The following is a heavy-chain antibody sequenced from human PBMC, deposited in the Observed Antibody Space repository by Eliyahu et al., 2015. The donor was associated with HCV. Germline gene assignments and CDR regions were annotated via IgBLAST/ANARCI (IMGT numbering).Heavy chain of an antibody. D-gene: IGHD3-3*01. CDR2: ISYDGSNK. J-gene: IGHJ6*02. V-gene: IGHV3-30*18. CDR1: GFTFSXXG. Sequence: QVQLVESGGGVVQPGRSXRLSCAASGFTFSXXGXXWVRQAPGKGLEWVAVISYDGSNKYYADSVKGRFTISRDNSKNTLYLQMNSLRAEDTAVYYCAKDRVTIFGVVTHPHYGMDVWGQGTTVTVSS. CDR3: AKDRVTIFGVVTHPHYGMDV.